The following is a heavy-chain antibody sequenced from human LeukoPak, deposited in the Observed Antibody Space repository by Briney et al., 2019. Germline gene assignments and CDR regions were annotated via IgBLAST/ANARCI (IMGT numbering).Heavy chain of an antibody. CDR3: ARGPASDYNWFDP. D-gene: IGHD2-21*02. J-gene: IGHJ5*02. CDR1: VCSLSTYS. V-gene: IGHV1-18*01. Sequence: SVTVSYKACVCSLSTYSSSGLRQAPGQEREWMGWTSAYTGHTNYAHNLQGRVTMTTDTSTSIAYLELRSLRSDDTAVYYCARGPASDYNWFDPWGQGTLVTVSS. CDR2: TSAYTGHT.